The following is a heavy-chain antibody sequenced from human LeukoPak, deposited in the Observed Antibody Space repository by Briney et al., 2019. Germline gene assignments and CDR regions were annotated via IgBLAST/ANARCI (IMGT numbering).Heavy chain of an antibody. D-gene: IGHD4-23*01. CDR1: GFTFSSYA. CDR3: VRGNDYGGPHY. CDR2: ISYDGSNK. J-gene: IGHJ4*02. V-gene: IGHV3-30-3*01. Sequence: GGSLRLSCAASGFTFSSYAMHWVRQAPGKGLEWVAVISYDGSNKYYADSVKGRFTISRDNSKNTLYLQMNSLRAEDTAVYYCVRGNDYGGPHYWGQGTLVTVSS.